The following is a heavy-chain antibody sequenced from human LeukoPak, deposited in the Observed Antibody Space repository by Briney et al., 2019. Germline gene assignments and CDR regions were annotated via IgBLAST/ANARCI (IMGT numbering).Heavy chain of an antibody. J-gene: IGHJ4*02. CDR1: GFTFSSYG. D-gene: IGHD3-10*01. Sequence: GGTLRLSCAASGFTFSSYGMSWVRQAPGKGLEWVSAISGSGGSTYYADSVKGRFTISRDNSKNTLYLQMNSLRPEDTAVYYCARERPYYGSRTYSASFDYWGQGTLVTVSS. CDR2: ISGSGGST. V-gene: IGHV3-23*01. CDR3: ARERPYYGSRTYSASFDY.